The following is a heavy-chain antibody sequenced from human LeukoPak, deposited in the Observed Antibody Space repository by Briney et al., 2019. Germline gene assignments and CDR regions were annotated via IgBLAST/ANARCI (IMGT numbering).Heavy chain of an antibody. CDR1: GFTFSSYA. Sequence: GGSLRLSCAASGFTFSSYAMSWVRQAPGKGLEWVSAISGSSGSTYYADSVKGRFTISRDNSKNALYLQMNSLRAEDTAVYYCAKGSSRIAVAGIHDYWGQGTLVTVSS. CDR3: AKGSSRIAVAGIHDY. J-gene: IGHJ4*02. CDR2: ISGSSGST. V-gene: IGHV3-23*01. D-gene: IGHD6-19*01.